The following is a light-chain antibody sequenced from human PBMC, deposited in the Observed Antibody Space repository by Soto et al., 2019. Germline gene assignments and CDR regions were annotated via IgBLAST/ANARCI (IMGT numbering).Light chain of an antibody. V-gene: IGKV3-11*01. CDR3: QHRSNWPLFT. CDR1: QSVSSY. J-gene: IGKJ3*01. Sequence: EIVLTQSPATLSLSPGERATLSCRASQSVSSYLAWYQQKPGQAPRLLIYDASNRATGIPARFSGSGSGTDFTLTISNLEPEDFAVYYCQHRSNWPLFTFGPGTKVDIK. CDR2: DAS.